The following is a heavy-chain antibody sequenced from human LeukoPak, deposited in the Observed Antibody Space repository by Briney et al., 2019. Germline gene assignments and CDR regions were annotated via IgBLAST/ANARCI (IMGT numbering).Heavy chain of an antibody. CDR1: GGTFSSYA. CDR3: ARDERYDSSGYPFDY. D-gene: IGHD3-22*01. J-gene: IGHJ4*02. CDR2: IIPIFGTA. V-gene: IGHV1-69*06. Sequence: ASVKVSCKASGGTFSSYAISWVRQAPGQGLEWMGGIIPIFGTANYAQKFQGRVTITADKSTSTAYMELSSLSSDDTAVYYCARDERYDSSGYPFDYWGQGTLVTVSS.